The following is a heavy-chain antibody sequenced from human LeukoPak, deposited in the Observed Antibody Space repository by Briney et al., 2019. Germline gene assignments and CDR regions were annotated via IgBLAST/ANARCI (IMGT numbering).Heavy chain of an antibody. V-gene: IGHV5-51*01. CDR2: IYPSDSDT. D-gene: IGHD6-6*01. CDR3: ARPRREVAALDY. CDR1: GYSFTTSW. Sequence: GESLKISCKGSGYSFTTSWIGWVRQMPGKGLEWMGIIYPSDSDTRYSPSFQGQVTISADKSISTAYLQWSSLKASDTAIYYCARPRREVAALDYWGQGTLVTVSS. J-gene: IGHJ4*02.